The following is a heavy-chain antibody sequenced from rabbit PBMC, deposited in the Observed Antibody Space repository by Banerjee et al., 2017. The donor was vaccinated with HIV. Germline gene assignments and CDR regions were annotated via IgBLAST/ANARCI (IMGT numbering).Heavy chain of an antibody. CDR3: ARDRRDTAYATYGYALDL. CDR2: IDASSSRNV. D-gene: IGHD6-1*01. CDR1: GFSFSNKYV. Sequence: QQQLEESGGDLVKPEGSLTLTCTASGFSFSNKYVMCWVRQAPGKGLEWIACIDASSSRNVVYASWATGRFTISKTSSTTVTLQMTSLTVADTATYFCARDRRDTAYATYGYALDLWGPGTLVTVS. J-gene: IGHJ4*01. V-gene: IGHV1S45*01.